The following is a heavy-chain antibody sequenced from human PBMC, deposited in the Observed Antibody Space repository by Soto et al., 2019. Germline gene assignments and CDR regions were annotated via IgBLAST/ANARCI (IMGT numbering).Heavy chain of an antibody. Sequence: QVPLVESGGGLVKPGGSLRLSCAASGFTFSDYYMSWIRQAPGKGLEWVSYISSSSSYTNYADSVKGRFTISRDNAKNSLYLQMNSLRAEDTAVYYCARVPPVATISMVDYWGQGTLVTVSS. D-gene: IGHD5-12*01. CDR2: ISSSSSYT. V-gene: IGHV3-11*05. CDR1: GFTFSDYY. CDR3: ARVPPVATISMVDY. J-gene: IGHJ4*02.